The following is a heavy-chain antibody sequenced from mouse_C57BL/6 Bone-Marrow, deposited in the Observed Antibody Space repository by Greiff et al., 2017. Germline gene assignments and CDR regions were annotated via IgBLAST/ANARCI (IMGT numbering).Heavy chain of an antibody. CDR1: GYTFTSYW. Sequence: QVHVKQPGAELVRPGSSVKLSCKASGYTFTSYWMDWVKQRPGQGLEWIGNIYPSDSETHYNQKFKDKATLTVDKSSSTAYMQLSSLTSEDSAVYYCARSFGWYYYGSSYYAMDYWGQGTSVTVSS. D-gene: IGHD1-1*01. CDR2: IYPSDSET. J-gene: IGHJ4*01. V-gene: IGHV1-61*01. CDR3: ARSFGWYYYGSSYYAMDY.